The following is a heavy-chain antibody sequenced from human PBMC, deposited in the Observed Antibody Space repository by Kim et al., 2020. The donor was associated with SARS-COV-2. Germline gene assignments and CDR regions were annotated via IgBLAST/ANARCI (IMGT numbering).Heavy chain of an antibody. V-gene: IGHV3-73*01. CDR1: GFTFSGSA. J-gene: IGHJ4*02. CDR2: IRSKANSYAT. Sequence: GGSLRLSCAASGFTFSGSAMHWVRQASGKGLEWVGRIRSKANSYATAYAASVKGRFTISRDDSKNTAYLQMNSLKTEDTAVYYCTRIAVAGIGFDYWGQGTLVTVSS. D-gene: IGHD6-19*01. CDR3: TRIAVAGIGFDY.